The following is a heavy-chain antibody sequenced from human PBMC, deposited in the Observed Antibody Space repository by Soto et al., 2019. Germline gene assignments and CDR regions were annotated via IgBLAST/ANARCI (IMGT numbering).Heavy chain of an antibody. V-gene: IGHV3-23*01. CDR2: ISDSGGST. J-gene: IGHJ4*02. CDR3: AHENGYSSSWFEFDY. Sequence: EVQLLESGGGLIQHGGSLRLSCSASGFTFSSYAMSWVRHAPGKGLEWVSAISDSGGSTYYADSVKGRFTISRDNSKNTLYLQMNSLRAEDTAVYYCAHENGYSSSWFEFDYWGQGTLVTVSS. CDR1: GFTFSSYA. D-gene: IGHD6-13*01.